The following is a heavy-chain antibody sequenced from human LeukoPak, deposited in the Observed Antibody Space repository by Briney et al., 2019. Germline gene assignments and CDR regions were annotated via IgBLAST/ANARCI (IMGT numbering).Heavy chain of an antibody. CDR1: GFTLSSHA. D-gene: IGHD6-19*01. V-gene: IGHV3-23*01. J-gene: IGHJ4*02. CDR2: ISGSGGST. CDR3: ARGGERISSGWPNFDY. Sequence: GGSLRLSCTASGFTLSSHAMHWVRQAPGKGLEWVSAISGSGGSTYYADSVKGRFTISRENAKNSLYLQMNSLRAGDTAVYYCARGGERISSGWPNFDYWGQGTLVTVSS.